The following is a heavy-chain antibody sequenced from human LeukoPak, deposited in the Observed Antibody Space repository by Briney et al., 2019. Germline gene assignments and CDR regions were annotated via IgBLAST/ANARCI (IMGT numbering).Heavy chain of an antibody. CDR1: GGSFSSYY. J-gene: IGHJ4*02. CDR2: IYYTGGT. V-gene: IGHV4-39*01. D-gene: IGHD4-11*01. CDR3: ARHGGTRVTLVEVYYFDY. Sequence: PSETLSLTCTVYGGSFSSYYWGWIRQPPEKGLEWIGSIYYTGGTNYSPSLKSRVTMSVDTFKNQFSLKLSSVTAADTAVYYCARHGGTRVTLVEVYYFDYWGQGTLVTVSS.